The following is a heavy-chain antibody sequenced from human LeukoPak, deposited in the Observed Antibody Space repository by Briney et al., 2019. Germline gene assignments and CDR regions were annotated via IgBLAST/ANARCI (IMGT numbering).Heavy chain of an antibody. CDR3: ARERVITFGGVIVFIYYGMDV. CDR2: INPNSGGT. Sequence: GASVKVSCKASGYTFTGYYMHWVRQAPGQGLEWMGWINPNSGGTNYAQKFQGWVTMTRDTSISTAYMELSRLRSDDTAVYYCARERVITFGGVIVFIYYGMDVWGQGTTVTVSS. CDR1: GYTFTGYY. J-gene: IGHJ6*02. V-gene: IGHV1-2*04. D-gene: IGHD3-16*02.